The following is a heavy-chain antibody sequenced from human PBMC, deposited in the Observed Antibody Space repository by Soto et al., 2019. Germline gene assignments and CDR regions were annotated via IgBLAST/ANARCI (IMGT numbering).Heavy chain of an antibody. CDR2: ISSNGGST. V-gene: IGHV3-64*01. CDR1: GFTFSSYA. D-gene: IGHD3-10*01. J-gene: IGHJ4*02. Sequence: GGSLRLSCAASGFTFSSYAMHWVRQAPGKGLEYVSAISSNGGSTYYANSVKGRFTISRDNSKSTLYLQMGSLRAEDMAVYYCARVGGSYWGQGTLVTVSS. CDR3: ARVGGSY.